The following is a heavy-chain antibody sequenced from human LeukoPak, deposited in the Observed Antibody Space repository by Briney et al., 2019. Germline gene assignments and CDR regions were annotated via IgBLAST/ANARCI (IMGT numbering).Heavy chain of an antibody. CDR1: GFTFSSYS. CDR3: ARDGTTTYYYYYMDV. CDR2: ISGSSSTV. D-gene: IGHD1-1*01. J-gene: IGHJ6*03. V-gene: IGHV3-48*01. Sequence: GGSLRLSCAASGFTFSSYSMNWAGKAQGKGLGWVSYISGSSSTVYYADSVKGRFTISRDNAKNSLYLQMNSLRAEDTAVYYCARDGTTTYYYYYMDVWGKGTTVTVSS.